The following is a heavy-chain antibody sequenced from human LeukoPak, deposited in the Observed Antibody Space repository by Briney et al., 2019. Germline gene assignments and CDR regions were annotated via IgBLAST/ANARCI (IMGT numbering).Heavy chain of an antibody. D-gene: IGHD5-24*01. J-gene: IGHJ4*02. Sequence: PSETLSLTCTVSGGSISSRTYYWGWIRQPPGKGLEWIGSLYYNGNTYYNPSLKSRVSISVDTSKNQFSLKLSSMTAADTAVYSCARGATKDGLRFDNWGQGTLVTVSS. CDR3: ARGATKDGLRFDN. CDR2: LYYNGNT. CDR1: GGSISSRTYY. V-gene: IGHV4-39*07.